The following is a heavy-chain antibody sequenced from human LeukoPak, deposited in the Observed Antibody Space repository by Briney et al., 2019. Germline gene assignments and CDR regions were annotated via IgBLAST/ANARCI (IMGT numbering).Heavy chain of an antibody. D-gene: IGHD5-18*01. CDR1: GFTVSSNY. V-gene: IGHV3-66*01. CDR3: ARAIRGYSYLGYFDY. Sequence: GGSLRLSCAASGFTVSSNYMSWVCQTPGKGLEWVSVIYSSGSPYYADSVEGRFTISRDNSKNSLYLQMNSLRAEDTAVYYCARAIRGYSYLGYFDYWGQGTLVTVSS. J-gene: IGHJ4*02. CDR2: IYSSGSP.